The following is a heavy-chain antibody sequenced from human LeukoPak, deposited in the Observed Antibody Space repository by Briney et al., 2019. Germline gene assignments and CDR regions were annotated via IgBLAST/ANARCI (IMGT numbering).Heavy chain of an antibody. CDR2: IFGGDST. D-gene: IGHD3-16*01. V-gene: IGHV3-66*01. J-gene: IGHJ6*02. Sequence: QPGGSLRLSCAASGFAVSNIYMNWVRQAPGKGLEWVSVIFGGDSTYYAGSVKGRFTISRDNSKNTVYLQMNSLRADDTAVYHCARGLGTYTTSWYHFYGMDFWGLGTTVTVS. CDR1: GFAVSNIY. CDR3: ARGLGTYTTSWYHFYGMDF.